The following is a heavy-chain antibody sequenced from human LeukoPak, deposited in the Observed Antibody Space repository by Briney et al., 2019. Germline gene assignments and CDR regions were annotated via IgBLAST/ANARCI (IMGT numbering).Heavy chain of an antibody. D-gene: IGHD3-3*02. Sequence: SETLSLTCTVSSYSISSGYYWGWIRQPAGKGLEWIGRIYISGSTNYNPSLKSRVTISLDTSKNQFSLNLSSVTAADTAVYYCARVLVMNYFDSWGQGTLVTVSS. J-gene: IGHJ4*02. CDR2: IYISGST. CDR1: SYSISSGYY. CDR3: ARVLVMNYFDS. V-gene: IGHV4-38-2*02.